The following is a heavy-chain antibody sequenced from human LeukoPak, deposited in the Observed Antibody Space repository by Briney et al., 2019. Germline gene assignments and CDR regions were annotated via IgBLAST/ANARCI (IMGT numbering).Heavy chain of an antibody. V-gene: IGHV6-1*01. CDR3: ARVLGVATTRGFFDY. D-gene: IGHD5-12*01. CDR1: GDSASSNSAA. J-gene: IGHJ4*02. Sequence: PSQTLSLTCAISGDSASSNSAAWTWIRQSPSRGLEWLGRTYYRSKWYSDYAVSVKSRITINPDTSKNQFSLHLNSVTPEDTAVYYCARVLGVATTRGFFDYWGQGTLVTVSS. CDR2: TYYRSKWYS.